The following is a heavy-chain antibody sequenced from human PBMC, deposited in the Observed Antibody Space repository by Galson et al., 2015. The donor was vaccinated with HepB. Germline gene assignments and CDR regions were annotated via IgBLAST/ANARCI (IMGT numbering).Heavy chain of an antibody. CDR2: ISSSSSYI. D-gene: IGHD1-26*01. V-gene: IGHV3-21*01. CDR3: AREEGAISFSGY. CDR1: GFTFSSYS. J-gene: IGHJ4*02. Sequence: SLRLSCAASGFTFSSYSMNWVRQAPGKGLEWVSSISSSSSYIYYADSVKGRFTISRDNAKNSLYLQMNSLRAEDTAVYYCAREEGAISFSGYWGQGTLVTVSS.